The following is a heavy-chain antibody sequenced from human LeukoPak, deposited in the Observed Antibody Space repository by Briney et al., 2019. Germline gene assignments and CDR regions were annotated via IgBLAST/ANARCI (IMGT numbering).Heavy chain of an antibody. Sequence: ASVTVSCKASGYTFTNYDIHWVRHAPGQGREWVGWINPNCGNTSDAQKFQGRVSMTRNTSISTAYMELSSLRSEDTAVYYCARVAGTTQWLAGFDPWGQGTLVTVSS. CDR3: ARVAGTTQWLAGFDP. J-gene: IGHJ5*02. D-gene: IGHD6-19*01. V-gene: IGHV1-8*01. CDR2: INPNCGNT. CDR1: GYTFTNYD.